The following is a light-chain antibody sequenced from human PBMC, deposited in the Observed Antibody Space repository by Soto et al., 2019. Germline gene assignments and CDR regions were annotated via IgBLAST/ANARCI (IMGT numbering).Light chain of an antibody. Sequence: QSVLTQPPSASGTPGQRVIISCSVTSANIGNNFVCWYQHLPGMAPKLLIYSTDQRPSGVPDRFSGSKSGTSASLAISGLRSEDEADYYCQSYDISLHNYVFGTGTKVTVL. CDR3: QSYDISLHNYV. CDR2: STD. J-gene: IGLJ1*01. V-gene: IGLV1-47*02. CDR1: SANIGNNF.